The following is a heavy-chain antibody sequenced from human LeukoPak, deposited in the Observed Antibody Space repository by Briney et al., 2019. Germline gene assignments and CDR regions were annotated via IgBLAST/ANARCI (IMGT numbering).Heavy chain of an antibody. CDR2: IGSSGSTV. CDR1: GFTFSAYE. D-gene: IGHD6-13*01. V-gene: IGHV3-48*03. J-gene: IGHJ4*02. Sequence: PGGSLRLSCAASGFTFSAYEMNWVRQAPGKGLEWVSYIGSSGSTVYYADSVKGRFTISRDNAKNTLYLQMNSLRAEDTAVYYCAREGSSWYFGLDYWGQGTLVTVSS. CDR3: AREGSSWYFGLDY.